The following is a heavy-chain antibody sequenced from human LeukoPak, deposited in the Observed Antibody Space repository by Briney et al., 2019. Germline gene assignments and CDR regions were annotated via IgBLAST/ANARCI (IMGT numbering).Heavy chain of an antibody. CDR1: GFTFSSYG. Sequence: GRSLRLSCAASGFTFSSYGMHWVRQAPGKGLEWVAVISYDGSNKYYADSVKGRFTISRDNSKNTLYLQMNSLRAEDTAVYYCANDDTRTLDAFDIWCQGTMVTVSS. CDR2: ISYDGSNK. V-gene: IGHV3-30*18. J-gene: IGHJ3*02. D-gene: IGHD1-14*01. CDR3: ANDDTRTLDAFDI.